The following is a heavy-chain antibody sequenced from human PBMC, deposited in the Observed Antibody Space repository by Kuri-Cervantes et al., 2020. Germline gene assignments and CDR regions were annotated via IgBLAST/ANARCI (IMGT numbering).Heavy chain of an antibody. Sequence: GESLKISCAASGFTFSGSAMHWVRQASGRGLEWVGRIRSKANSYATAYAASVKGRFTISRDDSKNTAYLQMNSLKTEDTAVYYCTRPRLIDYYDNSGNEVHAFDIWGQGTMVTVSS. J-gene: IGHJ3*02. D-gene: IGHD3-22*01. CDR1: GFTFSGSA. V-gene: IGHV3-73*01. CDR2: IRSKANSYAT. CDR3: TRPRLIDYYDNSGNEVHAFDI.